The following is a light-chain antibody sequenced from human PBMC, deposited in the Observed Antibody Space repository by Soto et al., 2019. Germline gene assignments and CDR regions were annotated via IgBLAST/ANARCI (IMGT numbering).Light chain of an antibody. CDR1: QSVSTR. J-gene: IGKJ4*01. V-gene: IGKV3-15*01. CDR2: GAT. CDR3: QQYHNWPVT. Sequence: EIVMTQSPATLSVSPGERVTLSCRASQSVSTRLAWYQHKPGQSPRLLISGATTGATGIPPRFSASGSGTDFTLTVNSLQSEDIAVYYCQQYHNWPVTFGGGTKVDLK.